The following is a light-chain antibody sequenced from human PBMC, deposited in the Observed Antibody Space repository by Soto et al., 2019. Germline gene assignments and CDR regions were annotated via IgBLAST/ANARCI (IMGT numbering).Light chain of an antibody. CDR1: QTISTY. Sequence: DIQMTQSPSSLSTSVGDRVTITFRASQTISTYLNWYQHKAGEAPKLLIYDATRLQSGVPSRFSGSGYGTDFTLTISSLQPEDFAIYYCQQYYSDPPWTFGQGTKVELK. CDR3: QQYYSDPPWT. V-gene: IGKV1-39*01. CDR2: DAT. J-gene: IGKJ1*01.